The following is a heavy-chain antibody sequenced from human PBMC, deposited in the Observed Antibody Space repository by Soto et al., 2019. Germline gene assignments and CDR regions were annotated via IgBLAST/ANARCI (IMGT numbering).Heavy chain of an antibody. D-gene: IGHD3-3*02. CDR1: GGTFSSSA. CDR3: XRXXXXXXLGGNYYYITDI. CDR2: IIPLFRTP. V-gene: IGHV1-69*12. Sequence: QVQLVQSGAEVKKPGSSVKVSCKASGGTFSSSAFSWVRQAPGQGLEWMGGIIPLFRTPDYGQRFQGRVTITADESAGTVYMELRGLRSEDTAVXXCXRXXXXXXLGGNYYYITDIWGQGTTVTVSS. J-gene: IGHJ6*02.